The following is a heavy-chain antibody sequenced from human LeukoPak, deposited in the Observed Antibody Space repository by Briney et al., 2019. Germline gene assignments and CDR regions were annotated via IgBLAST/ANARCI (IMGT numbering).Heavy chain of an antibody. CDR3: ARVFWSGYYGDYQYMDV. CDR1: GYTFTSYY. CDR2: INPSGGST. J-gene: IGHJ6*03. Sequence: GASVKVSCKASGYTFTSYYMHWVRQAPGQGLEWMGIINPSGGSTSYAQKFQGRVTMTRDMSTSTVYMELSSLRSEDTAVYYCARVFWSGYYGDYQYMDVWGKGATVTVSS. D-gene: IGHD3-3*01. V-gene: IGHV1-46*01.